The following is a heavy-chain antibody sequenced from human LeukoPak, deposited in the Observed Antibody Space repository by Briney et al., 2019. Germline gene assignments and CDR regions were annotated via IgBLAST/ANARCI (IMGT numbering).Heavy chain of an antibody. CDR1: GFTFSSYS. J-gene: IGHJ4*02. V-gene: IGHV3-21*01. Sequence: PGGSLRLSCAASGFTFSSYSINWVRQAPGKGLEWVSSISSSSSYIYYADSVKGRFTISRDSAKNSLYLQMNSLRAEDTAVYYCTRDFGRSSYYFDFWGQGTLVTVSS. CDR2: ISSSSSYI. CDR3: TRDFGRSSYYFDF. D-gene: IGHD3-3*01.